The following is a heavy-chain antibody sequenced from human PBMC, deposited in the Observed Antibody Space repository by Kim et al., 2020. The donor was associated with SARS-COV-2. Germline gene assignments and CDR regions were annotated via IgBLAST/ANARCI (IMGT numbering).Heavy chain of an antibody. Sequence: GGSLRLSCAASGFTFSSYAMSWVRQAPGKGLEWVSAISGSGGSTDYADSVQGRFTISRDNSKNTLYLQMNSLRAEDTAVYYCAKPVGYYDIFFDYWGQGTLVTVSS. CDR1: GFTFSSYA. J-gene: IGHJ4*02. CDR2: ISGSGGST. CDR3: AKPVGYYDIFFDY. D-gene: IGHD3-9*01. V-gene: IGHV3-23*01.